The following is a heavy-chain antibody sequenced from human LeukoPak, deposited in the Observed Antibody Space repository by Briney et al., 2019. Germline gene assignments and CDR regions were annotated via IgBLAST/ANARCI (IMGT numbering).Heavy chain of an antibody. J-gene: IGHJ4*02. V-gene: IGHV3-30*02. CDR3: ARDKNERWFGEGSFDY. D-gene: IGHD3-10*01. CDR1: GFTFSSYA. Sequence: PGGSLRLSCAASGFTFSSYAMYWVRQAPGKGLEWVALTHHDGTKYYSDSVKGRFTVSRDNSKNTAYLQMNSLRAEDTAVYYCARDKNERWFGEGSFDYWGQGTLVTVSS. CDR2: THHDGTK.